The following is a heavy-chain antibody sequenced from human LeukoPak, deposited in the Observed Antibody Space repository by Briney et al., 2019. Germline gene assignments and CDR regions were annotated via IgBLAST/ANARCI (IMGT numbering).Heavy chain of an antibody. Sequence: ASVKVSCKASGYTFTSYAVHWVRQAPGQRLEWMGWINADNGNTKYSQKFQGRVSITRDTSASTAYMELGSLRSEDTAVFYCARFPPDYFDYWGQGTLVTVSS. V-gene: IGHV1-3*01. CDR1: GYTFTSYA. CDR2: INADNGNT. CDR3: ARFPPDYFDY. J-gene: IGHJ4*02.